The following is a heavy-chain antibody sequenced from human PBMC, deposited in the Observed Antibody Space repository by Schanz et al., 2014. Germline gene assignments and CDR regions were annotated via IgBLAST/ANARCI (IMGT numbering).Heavy chain of an antibody. J-gene: IGHJ4*02. V-gene: IGHV3-21*04. Sequence: EADLVESGGGLIQRGKSLRLSCSASGFSFSSYSMNWVRQAPGKGLEWVSSISSSSSYIYYADSVKGRFTISRDNSENTLYLQMNSLSADDTAVYYCARDRRFFDRDDLYYFDSWGQGTLXTVSS. CDR2: ISSSSSYI. CDR3: ARDRRFFDRDDLYYFDS. CDR1: GFSFSSYS. D-gene: IGHD3-3*01.